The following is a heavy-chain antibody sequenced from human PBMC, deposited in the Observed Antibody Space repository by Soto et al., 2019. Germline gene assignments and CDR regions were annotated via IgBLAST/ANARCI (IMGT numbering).Heavy chain of an antibody. CDR2: ISYDGSNK. V-gene: IGHV3-30*18. CDR1: GFTFSSYG. J-gene: IGHJ6*02. CDR3: SKELVVVARHYYYGMDV. D-gene: IGHD2-15*01. Sequence: PGGSLRLSCAASGFTFSSYGMHWVRQAPGKGLEWVAVISYDGSNKYYADSVKGRFTISRDNSKNTLYLQMNSLRAEDTAVYYCSKELVVVARHYYYGMDVWGQGTTVTVSS.